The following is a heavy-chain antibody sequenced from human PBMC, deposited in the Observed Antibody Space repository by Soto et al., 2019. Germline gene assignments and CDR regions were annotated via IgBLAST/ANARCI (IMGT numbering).Heavy chain of an antibody. D-gene: IGHD3-9*01. CDR1: GGTFSSYA. CDR3: ARGRMTGYLYYYYGMDV. V-gene: IGHV1-69*06. J-gene: IGHJ6*02. Sequence: GASVKVSCKASGGTFSSYAINWVRQAPGQGLEWMGGIIPIFGTANYAQKFQGRVTITADKSTSTAYMELSSLRSEDTAVYYCARGRMTGYLYYYYGMDVWGQGTTVTVYS. CDR2: IIPIFGTA.